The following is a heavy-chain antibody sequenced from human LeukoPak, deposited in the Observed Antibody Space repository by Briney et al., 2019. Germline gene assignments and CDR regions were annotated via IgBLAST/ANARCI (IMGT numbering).Heavy chain of an antibody. CDR2: IYYSGST. J-gene: IGHJ4*02. V-gene: IGHV4-31*03. CDR3: ARVPETTQLVDY. Sequence: SETLSLTRTVSGGSISNGDYYWTWIRQHPGKGLEWIGYIYYSGSTYYNPSLKSRVVISVDTSKNQFSLKLSSVTAADTAVYYCARVPETTQLVDYWGQGTLVTVSS. CDR1: GGSISNGDYY. D-gene: IGHD1-14*01.